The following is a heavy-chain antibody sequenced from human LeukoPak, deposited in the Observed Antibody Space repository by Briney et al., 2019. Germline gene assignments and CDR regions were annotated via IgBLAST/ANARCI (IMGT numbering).Heavy chain of an antibody. J-gene: IGHJ4*02. CDR1: GFTFSNYG. Sequence: GGSLRLSCAASGFTFSNYGMHWVRQAPGKGLEWVAVISNDGSKKYYVHSVKGRFTISRDNNKNSLYLQMNGLRTDDTGLYYCVKGRRRGYAYGTLESWGQGTLVTVSS. D-gene: IGHD5-18*01. CDR3: VKGRRRGYAYGTLES. V-gene: IGHV3-30*18. CDR2: ISNDGSKK.